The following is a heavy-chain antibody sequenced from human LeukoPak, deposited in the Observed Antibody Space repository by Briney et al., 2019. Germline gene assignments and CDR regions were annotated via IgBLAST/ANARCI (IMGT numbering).Heavy chain of an antibody. CDR1: GFTISNYW. CDR2: IKQDGSAE. J-gene: IGHJ4*02. Sequence: GGSLRLSCAVSGFTISNYWMSWVRQAPGKGLEWVATIKQDGSAEFYVDSVKGRFTISRDSAKNSLYLQMNSLRDDDTAVYYCARDLFDYWGQGTLVTVPS. V-gene: IGHV3-7*01. CDR3: ARDLFDY.